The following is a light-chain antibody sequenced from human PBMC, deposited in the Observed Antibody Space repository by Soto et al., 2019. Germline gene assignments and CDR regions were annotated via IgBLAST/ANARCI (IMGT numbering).Light chain of an antibody. Sequence: QSVLTQPPSMSGAPRQRVTISCTGSSSNIGAGYEVQWYQQLPGTAPKLLIYANTNRPSGVPDRFSGSWSDTSASLAITGLLADDEADYYCQSYDSSLSGVVFGGGTKLTVL. CDR3: QSYDSSLSGVV. CDR1: SSNIGAGYE. J-gene: IGLJ2*01. V-gene: IGLV1-40*01. CDR2: ANT.